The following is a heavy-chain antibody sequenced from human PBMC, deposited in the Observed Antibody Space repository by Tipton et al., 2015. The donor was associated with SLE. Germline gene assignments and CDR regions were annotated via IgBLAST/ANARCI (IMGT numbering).Heavy chain of an antibody. CDR1: DGSIRSTNYY. V-gene: IGHV4-39*07. CDR2: IFYTGST. CDR3: ARGVPGELRGSDWILDAFNI. Sequence: TLSLTCTVSDGSIRSTNYYWGWIRQPPGKGLEWIGSIFYTGSTYYNPSLKSRVSFSIDTSKHQFSLRLSSVTAADTAVYYCARGVPGELRGSDWILDAFNIWGQGTEVTVSS. D-gene: IGHD3-16*01. J-gene: IGHJ3*02.